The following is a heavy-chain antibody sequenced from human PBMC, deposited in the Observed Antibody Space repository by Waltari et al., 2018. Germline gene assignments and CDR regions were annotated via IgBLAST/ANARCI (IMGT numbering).Heavy chain of an antibody. Sequence: EVKLVNSGGGWVQPGGSLGHSCAACCLLISTNWMSWVRQAPATGREWVANIKEDGSEEYYVDSVKGRFTISRDNAKTSLYLQMNSLRVEDTAVYYCARDGDGYPDWGQGSLVIVSS. CDR1: CLLISTNW. J-gene: IGHJ4*02. CDR2: IKEDGSEE. D-gene: IGHD5-12*01. V-gene: IGHV3-7*01. CDR3: ARDGDGYPD.